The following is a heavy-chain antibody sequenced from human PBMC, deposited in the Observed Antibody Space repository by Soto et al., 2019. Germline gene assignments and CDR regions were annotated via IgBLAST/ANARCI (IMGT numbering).Heavy chain of an antibody. V-gene: IGHV3-33*01. CDR2: MWYDGSNK. Sequence: QVQLVESGGGVVQPGRSLRLSCAASGFTFSSYGMHWVRQAPGKGLEWVALMWYDGSNKYYADSVKGRFTISRDNSKNTLYLQMNSLRAEDTAMYYCARDAYLGSRSYAYWGQGTLVTVSS. D-gene: IGHD3-10*01. CDR1: GFTFSSYG. CDR3: ARDAYLGSRSYAY. J-gene: IGHJ4*02.